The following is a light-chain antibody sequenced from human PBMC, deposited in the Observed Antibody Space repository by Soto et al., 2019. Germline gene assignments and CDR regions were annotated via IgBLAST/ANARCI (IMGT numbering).Light chain of an antibody. CDR1: SSNIGAGYD. CDR3: QSYDSSLSGWV. V-gene: IGLV1-40*01. CDR2: GNS. J-gene: IGLJ3*02. Sequence: QAVVTQSPSVSGAPGQRVTISCTGSSSNIGAGYDVHWYQQLPGTAPKLLIYGNSNRPSGVPDRFSGSKSGTSASLAITGLQAEDEADYYCQSYDSSLSGWVFGVGTKVTVL.